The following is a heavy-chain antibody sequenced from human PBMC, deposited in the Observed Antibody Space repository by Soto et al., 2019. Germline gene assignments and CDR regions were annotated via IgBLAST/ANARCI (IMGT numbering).Heavy chain of an antibody. CDR2: IIPLTETP. CDR3: AREKDDILTGYYPNWYFDL. CDR1: GGTFSNYA. Sequence: GASVKVSCKASGGTFSNYAISWVRQAPGHGLEWVGGIIPLTETPVYAQTVQGRLTITADEITSAAYMELSSLRSDDTAVYYCAREKDDILTGYYPNWYFDLWGRGTLVTVSS. D-gene: IGHD3-9*01. J-gene: IGHJ2*01. V-gene: IGHV1-69*13.